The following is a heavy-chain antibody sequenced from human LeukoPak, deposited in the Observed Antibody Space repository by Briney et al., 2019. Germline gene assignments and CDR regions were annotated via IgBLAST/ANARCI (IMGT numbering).Heavy chain of an antibody. J-gene: IGHJ5*02. CDR2: ISGSGGST. V-gene: IGHV3-23*01. CDR3: AKVLRQQLANWFDP. CDR1: GFTFSSYA. D-gene: IGHD6-13*01. Sequence: LPGGSLRLSCAASGFTFSSYAMSWVRQAPGKGLEWVSAISGSGGSTYYADSVKGQFTISRDNSKNTRYLQMNSLRAEDTAVYYCAKVLRQQLANWFDPWGQGTLVTVSS.